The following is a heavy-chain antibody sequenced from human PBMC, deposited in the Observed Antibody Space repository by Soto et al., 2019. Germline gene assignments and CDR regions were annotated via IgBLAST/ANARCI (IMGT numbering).Heavy chain of an antibody. Sequence: SVKVSCKASGGTFGSYAISWVRQAPGQGLEWMGGIIPISGTANYAQKFQGRVTITADESTSKAYMELSSLRAEDLTVYYCARSSGYYYYYYGMDVWGQRTTVTVS. D-gene: IGHD3-22*01. CDR1: GGTFGSYA. CDR2: IIPISGTA. J-gene: IGHJ6*02. V-gene: IGHV1-69*13. CDR3: ARSSGYYYYYYGMDV.